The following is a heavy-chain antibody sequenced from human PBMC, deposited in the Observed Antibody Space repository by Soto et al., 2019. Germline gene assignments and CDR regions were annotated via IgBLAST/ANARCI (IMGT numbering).Heavy chain of an antibody. D-gene: IGHD3-3*01. V-gene: IGHV4-39*01. Sequence: SETLSLTCTVSGGSITSSRYYWAWIRQPPGKGLEWIGTIYYGGSTYYNPSLKSRVTISVDTSKNQFSLKLSSVTAADTAVYYCARHMTIFGVVHWFDPWGQGTLVTVSS. CDR1: GGSITSSRYY. J-gene: IGHJ5*02. CDR3: ARHMTIFGVVHWFDP. CDR2: IYYGGST.